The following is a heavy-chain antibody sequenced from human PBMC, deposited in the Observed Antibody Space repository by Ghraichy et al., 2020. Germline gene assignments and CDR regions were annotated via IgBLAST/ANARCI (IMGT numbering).Heavy chain of an antibody. D-gene: IGHD2-15*01. J-gene: IGHJ4*02. CDR3: ATVGGSGRVHISLYYFDY. Sequence: ASVKVSCKVSGYTLTELSMHWVRQAPGKGLEWMGGFDPEDGETIYAQKFQGRVTMTEDTSTDTAYMELSSLRSEDTAVYYCATVGGSGRVHISLYYFDYWGQGTLVTVSS. CDR2: FDPEDGET. V-gene: IGHV1-24*01. CDR1: GYTLTELS.